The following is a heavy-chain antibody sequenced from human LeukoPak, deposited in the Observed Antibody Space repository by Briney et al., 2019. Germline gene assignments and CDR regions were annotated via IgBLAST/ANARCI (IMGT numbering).Heavy chain of an antibody. Sequence: SETLSLTCTVSGGSISSYYWSWIRQPPGKGLEWIGYIYYSGSTNYNPSLKSRVTISVDTSKNQFSLKLSSVTAADTAVYYCARNGALAGNAPRSYYYYYYMDVWGKGTTVTISS. D-gene: IGHD6-19*01. CDR2: IYYSGST. J-gene: IGHJ6*03. CDR1: GGSISSYY. V-gene: IGHV4-59*01. CDR3: ARNGALAGNAPRSYYYYYYMDV.